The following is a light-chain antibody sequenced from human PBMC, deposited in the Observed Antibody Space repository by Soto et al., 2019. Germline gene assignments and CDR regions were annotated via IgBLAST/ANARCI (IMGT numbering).Light chain of an antibody. Sequence: QSALTQPPSASGTPGQRVTISCSGSSSNIGSNTVNWYQQLPGTAHKLLIDSNNQRPSGVPDRVSGSKSGTSASLAISVLHSEDEADYYCAAWDDSMNGYVFGTGTKLTVL. CDR1: SSNIGSNT. V-gene: IGLV1-44*01. CDR3: AAWDDSMNGYV. J-gene: IGLJ1*01. CDR2: SNN.